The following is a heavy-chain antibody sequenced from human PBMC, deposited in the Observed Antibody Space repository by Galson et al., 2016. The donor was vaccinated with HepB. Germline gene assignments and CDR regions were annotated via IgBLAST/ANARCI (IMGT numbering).Heavy chain of an antibody. CDR2: IYYSGNP. D-gene: IGHD3-16*01. CDR1: GVSINSGGYY. V-gene: IGHV4-31*03. CDR3: AGVARWGSYGNDYFDY. J-gene: IGHJ4*02. Sequence: TLSLPCPVSGVSINSGGYYWSWIRQHPGKGLEWIGFIYYSGNPYPNPSLTSRVTISVDTSKNQFSLKLISVTAADTAAYFCAGVARWGSYGNDYFDYWGQGTLVTVSS.